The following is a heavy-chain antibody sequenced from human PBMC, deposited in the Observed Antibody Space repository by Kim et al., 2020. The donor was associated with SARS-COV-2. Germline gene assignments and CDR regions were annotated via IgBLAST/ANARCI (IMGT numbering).Heavy chain of an antibody. CDR1: GFTFSDYY. CDR3: ARGYGYSSSLGVY. Sequence: GGYLRLSCVASGFTFSDYYMSWIRQAAGKGLEWVSYISSSSTYTDYADSVKGRFTISRDNAKNSLYLQMNSLRAEDTAVYYCARGYGYSSSLGVYWGQGTLVTVSS. J-gene: IGHJ4*02. CDR2: ISSSSTYT. D-gene: IGHD6-13*01. V-gene: IGHV3-11*05.